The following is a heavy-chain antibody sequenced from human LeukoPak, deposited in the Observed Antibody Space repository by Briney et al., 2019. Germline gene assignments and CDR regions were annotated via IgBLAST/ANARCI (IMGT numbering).Heavy chain of an antibody. CDR2: MNTNSSNT. CDR1: GYTFTSYD. D-gene: IGHD1-14*01. V-gene: IGHV1-8*01. CDR3: ARGRRGSPTTGSYYYYMDV. J-gene: IGHJ6*03. Sequence: ASVKLSSTASGYTFTSYDINWGRQATGQGLGWRGWMNTNSSNTGYAQKFQGRVTMTRNTSISTAYMELSSLRSEDTAVYYCARGRRGSPTTGSYYYYMDVWGKGTTVTVSS.